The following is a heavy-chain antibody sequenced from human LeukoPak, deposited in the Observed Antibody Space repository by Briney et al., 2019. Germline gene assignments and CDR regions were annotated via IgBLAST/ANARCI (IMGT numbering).Heavy chain of an antibody. CDR1: GGSFSGYY. V-gene: IGHV4-39*01. J-gene: IGHJ4*02. CDR3: ARLDDAYDYVWGSYRYYFDY. CDR2: IYYSGST. Sequence: PSETLSLTCAVYGGSFSGYYWGWIRQPPGKGLEWIGSIYYSGSTYYNPSLKSRVTISVDTSKNQFSLKLSSVTAADTAVYYCARLDDAYDYVWGSYRYYFDYWGQGTLVTVSS. D-gene: IGHD3-16*02.